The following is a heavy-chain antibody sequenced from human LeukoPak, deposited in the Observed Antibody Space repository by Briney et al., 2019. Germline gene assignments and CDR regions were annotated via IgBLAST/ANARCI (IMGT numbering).Heavy chain of an antibody. CDR3: ARDLIYCSSTSCYPKDFDY. D-gene: IGHD2-2*01. CDR2: INPNSGGT. Sequence: ASVKVSCKASGYTFTGYYMHWVRQAPGQGLEWMGWINPNSGGTNYAQKFQGRVTMTRDTSISTAYMELSRLRSDDTAAYYCARDLIYCSSTSCYPKDFDYWGQGTLVTVSS. CDR1: GYTFTGYY. J-gene: IGHJ4*02. V-gene: IGHV1-2*02.